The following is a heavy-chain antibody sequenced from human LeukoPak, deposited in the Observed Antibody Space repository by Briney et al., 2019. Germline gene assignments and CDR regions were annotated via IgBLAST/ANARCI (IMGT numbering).Heavy chain of an antibody. CDR2: INPNSGGT. J-gene: IGHJ4*02. D-gene: IGHD6-19*01. Sequence: GASVKVSCKASGYTFTGYYMHWVRQAPGQGLEWMGWINPNSGGTNYTQKFQGRVTMTRDTSISTAYMELSRLRSDDTAVYYCGRGGIAVAGTLDYWGQGTLVTVSS. CDR3: GRGGIAVAGTLDY. V-gene: IGHV1-2*02. CDR1: GYTFTGYY.